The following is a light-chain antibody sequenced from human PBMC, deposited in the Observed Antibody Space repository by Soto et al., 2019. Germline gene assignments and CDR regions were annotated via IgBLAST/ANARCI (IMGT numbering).Light chain of an antibody. V-gene: IGKV1-39*01. CDR1: QTISSY. Sequence: PLPKPPPNLVTCEEERTTTPCRASQTISSYLNWYQQKPGKAPKLLIYVASSLQGGVPSRFSGSGSGTDFTLTIGSLQPDDFATYYCQQSYSTPITFGQGTRLEIK. J-gene: IGKJ5*01. CDR3: QQSYSTPIT. CDR2: VAS.